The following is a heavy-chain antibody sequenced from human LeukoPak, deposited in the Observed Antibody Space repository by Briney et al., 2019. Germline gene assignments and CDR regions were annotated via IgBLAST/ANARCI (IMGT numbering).Heavy chain of an antibody. CDR3: ARGEYSSSPDDAFDI. CDR2: INPNSGGT. J-gene: IGHJ3*02. CDR1: GYTFTSYG. V-gene: IGHV1-2*02. D-gene: IGHD6-6*01. Sequence: ASVKVSCKASGYTFTSYGISWVRQAPGQGLEWMGWINPNSGGTNYAQKFQGRVTMTRDTSISTAYMELSRLRSDDTAVYYCARGEYSSSPDDAFDIWGQGTMVTVSS.